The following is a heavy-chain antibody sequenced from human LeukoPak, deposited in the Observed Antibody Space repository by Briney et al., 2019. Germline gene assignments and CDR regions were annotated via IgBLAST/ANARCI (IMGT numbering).Heavy chain of an antibody. J-gene: IGHJ5*02. D-gene: IGHD3-3*01. Sequence: SETLSLTCTVSGGSISSYYWSWIRQPPGKGLEWIGYIYYSGSTNYNPSLKRRVTISVDTSKNQFSLKLSSVTAADTAVYYCARLQLRFFGPWGQGTLVTVSS. CDR2: IYYSGST. CDR3: ARLQLRFFGP. V-gene: IGHV4-59*12. CDR1: GGSISSYY.